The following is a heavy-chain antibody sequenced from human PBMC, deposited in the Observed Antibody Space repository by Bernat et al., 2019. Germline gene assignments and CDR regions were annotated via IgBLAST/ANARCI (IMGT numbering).Heavy chain of an antibody. CDR2: IWYDGSNK. D-gene: IGHD5-18*01. Sequence: QVQLVESGGGVVQPGRSLRLSCAASGFTFSSYGMHWVRQAPGKGLEWVAVIWYDGSNKYYADSVKGRFTISRDNSKNTLCLQMNSLRAEDTAVYYCARESSDVDAAMAPLLDSMGFDPWGQGTLVTVSS. CDR3: ARESSDVDAAMAPLLDSMGFDP. CDR1: GFTFSSYG. J-gene: IGHJ5*02. V-gene: IGHV3-33*01.